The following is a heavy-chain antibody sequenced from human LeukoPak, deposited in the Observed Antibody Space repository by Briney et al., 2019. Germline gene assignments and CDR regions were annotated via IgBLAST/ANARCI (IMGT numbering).Heavy chain of an antibody. D-gene: IGHD5-12*01. CDR3: AKPEGIIVAPYFDY. J-gene: IGHJ4*02. V-gene: IGHV3-30*18. CDR1: GFTFSSYG. Sequence: GRSLRLSCAASGFTFSSYGMHWVRQAPGKGLEGVAVISYDGSDKYYADSVKGRFTISRDNSKDTLYLQMNSLRAEDTAVYYCAKPEGIIVAPYFDYWGQGTLVTVSS. CDR2: ISYDGSDK.